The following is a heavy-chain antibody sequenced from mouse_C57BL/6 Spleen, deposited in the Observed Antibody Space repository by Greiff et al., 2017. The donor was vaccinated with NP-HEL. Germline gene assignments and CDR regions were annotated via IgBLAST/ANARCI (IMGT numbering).Heavy chain of an antibody. J-gene: IGHJ4*01. CDR2: ISSGSSTI. CDR3: AREGLYDEDAMDY. Sequence: EVQLVESGGGLVKPGGSLKLSCAASGFTFSDYGMHWVRQAPEKGLEWVAYISSGSSTIYYADTVKGRFTISTDNAKNTLFLQMTSLRSEDTAMYYCAREGLYDEDAMDYWGQGTSVTVSS. V-gene: IGHV5-17*01. CDR1: GFTFSDYG. D-gene: IGHD2-4*01.